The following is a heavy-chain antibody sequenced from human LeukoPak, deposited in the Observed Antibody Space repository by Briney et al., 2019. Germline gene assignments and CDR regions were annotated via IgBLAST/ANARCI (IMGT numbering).Heavy chain of an antibody. J-gene: IGHJ4*02. V-gene: IGHV3-21*01. CDR1: GFTFSSYS. Sequence: PGGSLRLSCAASGFTFSSYSMNWVRQAPGKGLEWVSSISSSSSYIYYADSVKGRFTISRDNAKNSLYLQMNSLRAEDTAVYYCARDDIVVVPAPDYWGQGTLVTVSS. D-gene: IGHD2-2*01. CDR3: ARDDIVVVPAPDY. CDR2: ISSSSSYI.